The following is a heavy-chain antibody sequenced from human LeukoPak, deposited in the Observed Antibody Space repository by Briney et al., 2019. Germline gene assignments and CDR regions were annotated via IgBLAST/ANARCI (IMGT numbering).Heavy chain of an antibody. Sequence: PGGSLTLSCAASGFTFSSYAMSWVRQAPGKGLEWVSAISGSGGSTYYADSVKGRFTISRDNSKNTLYLQMNSLRAEDTAVYYCAKRSGSSWDGWFDPWGQGTLVTVSS. V-gene: IGHV3-23*01. CDR1: GFTFSSYA. CDR3: AKRSGSSWDGWFDP. CDR2: ISGSGGST. D-gene: IGHD6-13*01. J-gene: IGHJ5*02.